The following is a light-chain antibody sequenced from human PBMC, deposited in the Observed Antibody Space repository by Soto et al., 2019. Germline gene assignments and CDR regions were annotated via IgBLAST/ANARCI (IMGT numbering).Light chain of an antibody. V-gene: IGKV3-20*01. Sequence: IVLTQSPGTLSLSPGERATLSCGASQIVSASYLAWYQQKPCQSPRLLIYGASRRATGIPDRFSAGGSGTDFTLTISRLEPEDFAVYYCQQYDSSPVTFGQGSKVEIK. CDR2: GAS. CDR3: QQYDSSPVT. J-gene: IGKJ2*01. CDR1: QIVSASY.